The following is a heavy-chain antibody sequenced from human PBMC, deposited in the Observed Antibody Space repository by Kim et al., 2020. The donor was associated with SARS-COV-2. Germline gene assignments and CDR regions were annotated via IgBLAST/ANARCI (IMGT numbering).Heavy chain of an antibody. J-gene: IGHJ6*02. CDR3: GKGIPTANYILDV. D-gene: IGHD1-7*01. Sequence: YLEARVSISRENSKNTLYLQMNSLRVEDTAVFYCGKGIPTANYILDVWGQGTTVTVSS. V-gene: IGHV3-23*01.